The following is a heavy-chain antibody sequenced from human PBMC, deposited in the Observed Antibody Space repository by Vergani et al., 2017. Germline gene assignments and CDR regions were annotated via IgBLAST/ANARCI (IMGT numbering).Heavy chain of an antibody. CDR2: IRPYTGHT. D-gene: IGHD1-1*01. V-gene: IGHV1-18*01. Sequence: QVQLVQSGAELKKPGASVSVSCKGSSHTFQTYGISWVRQAPGKGLEWMAWIRPYTGHTIYAQKFQDRVTMTAETSTTTAYMELRSLRSDDTAVYFCARVAPSNSEVTPTAFDVWGQGTMVTVSS. J-gene: IGHJ3*01. CDR3: ARVAPSNSEVTPTAFDV. CDR1: SHTFQTYG.